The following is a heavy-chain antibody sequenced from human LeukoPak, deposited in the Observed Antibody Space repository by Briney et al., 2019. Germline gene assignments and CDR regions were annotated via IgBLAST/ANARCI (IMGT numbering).Heavy chain of an antibody. Sequence: GESLKISCKGSGYSFTSYWIGWVRQMPGKGLEWMGIIHPDDSDTRYSPSFQGQVTISADKSTSTAYLQWSSLKASDTAMYYCARLQSDSHSTFDYWGQGTLVTVSS. CDR3: ARLQSDSHSTFDY. CDR2: IHPDDSDT. D-gene: IGHD5-18*01. V-gene: IGHV5-51*01. J-gene: IGHJ4*02. CDR1: GYSFTSYW.